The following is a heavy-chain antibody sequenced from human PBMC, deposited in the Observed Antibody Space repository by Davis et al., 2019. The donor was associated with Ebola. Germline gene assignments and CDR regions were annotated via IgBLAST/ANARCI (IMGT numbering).Heavy chain of an antibody. CDR3: ASGAYVGYFDL. D-gene: IGHD2-15*01. CDR2: ISGSGGST. V-gene: IGHV3-23*01. Sequence: GESLKISCTDSVITFSSYAMTWVRQAPGKGLEWVSAISGSGGSTYYADSVKGRFTISRDNSKKTLYLQMNSLRAEDTAVYYCASGAYVGYFDLWGRGTLVTVSS. J-gene: IGHJ2*01. CDR1: VITFSSYA.